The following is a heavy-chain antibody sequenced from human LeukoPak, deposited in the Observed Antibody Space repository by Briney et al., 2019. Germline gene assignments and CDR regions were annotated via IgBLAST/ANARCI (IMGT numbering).Heavy chain of an antibody. D-gene: IGHD3-22*01. V-gene: IGHV3-7*01. CDR2: IKQDGSEK. J-gene: IGHJ4*02. CDR1: GFTFSDYY. CDR3: ARDLLADMGYSSGYYYTFQLGY. Sequence: PGGSLRLSCAASGFTFSDYYMSWVRQAPGKGLEWVANIKQDGSEKYYVDSVKGRFTIPRDNAKNSLYLQMNSLRAEDTAVYYCARDLLADMGYSSGYYYTFQLGYWGQGTLVTVSS.